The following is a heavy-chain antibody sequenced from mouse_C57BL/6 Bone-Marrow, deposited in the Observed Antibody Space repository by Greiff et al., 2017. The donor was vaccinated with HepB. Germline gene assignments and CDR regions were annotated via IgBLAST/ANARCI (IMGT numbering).Heavy chain of an antibody. J-gene: IGHJ3*01. V-gene: IGHV3-6*01. D-gene: IGHD4-1*02. CDR3: ANWDWFAY. CDR2: ISYDGSN. CDR1: GYSITSGYY. Sequence: LVESGPGLVKPSQSLSLTCSVTGYSITSGYYWNWIRQFPGNKLEWMGYISYDGSNNYNPSLKNRISITRDTSKNQFFLKLNSVTTEDTATYYCANWDWFAYWGQGTLVTVSA.